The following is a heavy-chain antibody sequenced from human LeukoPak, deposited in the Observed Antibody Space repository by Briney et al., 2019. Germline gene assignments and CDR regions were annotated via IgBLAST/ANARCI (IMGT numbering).Heavy chain of an antibody. CDR2: IYYSGST. CDR1: GGSISSYY. D-gene: IGHD3-3*01. J-gene: IGHJ5*02. Sequence: SETLPLTCTVSGGSISSYYWSWIRQPPGKGLEWIGYIYYSGSTNYNPSLKSRVTISVDTSKNQFSLKLSSVTAADTAVYYCARVGIKTYYDFWSGYYTDNWFDPWGQGTLVTVSS. V-gene: IGHV4-59*01. CDR3: ARVGIKTYYDFWSGYYTDNWFDP.